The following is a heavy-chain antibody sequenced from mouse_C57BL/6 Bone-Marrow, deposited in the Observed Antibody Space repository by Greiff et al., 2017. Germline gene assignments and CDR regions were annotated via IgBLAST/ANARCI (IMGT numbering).Heavy chain of an antibody. V-gene: IGHV6-6*01. CDR1: GFTFSDAW. D-gene: IGHD2-3*01. CDR3: TEGWLPWFAY. Sequence: EVKLMASGGGLVQPGGSMKLSCAASGFTFSDAWMDWVRQSPEKGLEWVAEIRNKAINHATYYAESVKGRFTISRDDSTSSVYLQMNSLRAEDTGIYCWTEGWLPWFAYWGQGTLVTVSA. CDR2: IRNKAINHAT. J-gene: IGHJ3*01.